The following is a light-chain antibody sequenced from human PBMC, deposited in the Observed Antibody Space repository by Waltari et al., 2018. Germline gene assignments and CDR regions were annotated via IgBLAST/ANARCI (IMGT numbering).Light chain of an antibody. CDR2: YDT. CDR3: QVWDSSRHHVI. CDR1: DLGARS. V-gene: IGLV3-21*04. J-gene: IGLJ2*01. Sequence: SYMLTQPPSVSVAPGQTARITCGVDDLGARSVHWCQQTPGHAPVSVIYYDTDRPSGIPDRFSGSHSGDTATLIISRVEAGDEADYYCQVWDSSRHHVIFGGGTRLTVL.